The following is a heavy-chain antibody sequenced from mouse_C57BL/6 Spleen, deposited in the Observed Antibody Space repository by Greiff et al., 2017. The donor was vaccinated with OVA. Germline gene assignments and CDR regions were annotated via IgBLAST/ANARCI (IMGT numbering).Heavy chain of an antibody. CDR3: ARSRYYYGSSEYFDV. J-gene: IGHJ1*03. V-gene: IGHV1-55*01. Sequence: VQLQQSGAELVKPGASVKMSCKASGYTFTSYWITWVKQRPGQGLEWIGDIYPGSGSTNYNEKFKSKATLTVDTSSSTAYMQLSSLTSEDSAVYYCARSRYYYGSSEYFDVWGTGTTVTVSS. D-gene: IGHD1-1*01. CDR2: IYPGSGST. CDR1: GYTFTSYW.